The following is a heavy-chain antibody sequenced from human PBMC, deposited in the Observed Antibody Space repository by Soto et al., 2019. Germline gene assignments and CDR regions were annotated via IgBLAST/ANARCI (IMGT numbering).Heavy chain of an antibody. V-gene: IGHV4-4*02. CDR2: IHHSGAT. D-gene: IGHD3-10*01. J-gene: IGHJ4*02. CDR1: GGSMSSPNW. CDR3: ATGSPYYYGSGGMWDS. Sequence: QVRLQESGPGLVKPSGTLSLTCLVSGGSMSSPNWWTWVRQAPVKGLEWIAEIHHSGATNYSPALQSRAVISIDKSNNQFSLQLTCVTAADTAVYYCATGSPYYYGSGGMWDSWGRGALVTVSS.